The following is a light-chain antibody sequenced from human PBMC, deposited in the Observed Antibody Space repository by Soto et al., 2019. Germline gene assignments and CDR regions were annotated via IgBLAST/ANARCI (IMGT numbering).Light chain of an antibody. Sequence: IVLTQSPGTLSLSPGETATLSCRASQSVTTQLAWYQQKRGRAPRLIIHGASRRATGIPDRISGSGSGTDFTLTINRVAPEDFASYYCQQLNSYPLTFGGGTKVDIK. CDR1: QSVTTQ. CDR2: GAS. V-gene: IGKV3-20*01. CDR3: QQLNSYPLT. J-gene: IGKJ4*01.